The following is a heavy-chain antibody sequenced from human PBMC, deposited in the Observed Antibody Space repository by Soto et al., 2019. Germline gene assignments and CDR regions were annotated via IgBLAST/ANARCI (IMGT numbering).Heavy chain of an antibody. CDR1: GGTFSSYA. D-gene: IGHD4-17*01. CDR3: ARGYGAHRFDY. V-gene: IGHV1-69*06. Sequence: GASVKVSCKASGGTFSSYAISWVRQASGQGLEWMGGIIPIFGTAIYAQKFQGRVTITADKSTSTAYMELSRLRSEDTAVYYCARGYGAHRFDYWGQGTLVTVSS. J-gene: IGHJ4*02. CDR2: IIPIFGTA.